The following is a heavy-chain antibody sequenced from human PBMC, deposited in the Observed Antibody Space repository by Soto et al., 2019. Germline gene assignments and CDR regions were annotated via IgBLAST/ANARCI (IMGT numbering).Heavy chain of an antibody. J-gene: IGHJ4*02. V-gene: IGHV3-30-3*01. CDR2: ISYDGSNK. CDR1: GFTFSSYA. D-gene: IGHD5-12*01. Sequence: AGGSLRLSCAASGFTFSSYAMHWVRQAPGKGLEWVAVISYDGSNKYYADSVKGRFTISRDNSKNTLYLQMNSLRAEDTAVYYCARDSWPEATNAAYWGQATLVTVSS. CDR3: ARDSWPEATNAAY.